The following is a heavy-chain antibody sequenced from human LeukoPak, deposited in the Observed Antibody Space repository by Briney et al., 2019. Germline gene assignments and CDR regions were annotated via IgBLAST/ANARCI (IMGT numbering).Heavy chain of an antibody. CDR2: IYYSGST. J-gene: IGHJ6*03. CDR3: ARGGDDSWAYYYYYMDV. Sequence: PSETLSLTCTVSGGSISSSSYYWGWIRQPPGKGLEWIGSIYYSGSTYYNPSLKIRVTISVDTSKNQFSLKLSSVTAADTAVYYCARGGDDSWAYYYYYMDVWGKGTTVTVSS. CDR1: GGSISSSSYY. V-gene: IGHV4-39*07. D-gene: IGHD2-15*01.